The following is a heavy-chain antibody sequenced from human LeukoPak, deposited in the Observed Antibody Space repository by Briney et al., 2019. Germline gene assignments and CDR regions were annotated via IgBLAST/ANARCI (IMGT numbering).Heavy chain of an antibody. J-gene: IGHJ4*02. CDR3: ARPYCSSTSCHLDYFDY. Sequence: SVKVSCKASGGTFSSYAISWVRQAPGQGLEWMGGIIPIFGTANYAQKFQGRVTITADESTSTAYMELSSLRSEDTAVYYCARPYCSSTSCHLDYFDYWGQGTLVTVSS. CDR2: IIPIFGTA. CDR1: GGTFSSYA. V-gene: IGHV1-69*13. D-gene: IGHD2-2*01.